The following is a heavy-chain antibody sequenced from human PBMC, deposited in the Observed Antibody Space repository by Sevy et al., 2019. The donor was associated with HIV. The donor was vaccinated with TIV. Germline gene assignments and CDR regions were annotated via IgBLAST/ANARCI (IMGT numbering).Heavy chain of an antibody. D-gene: IGHD1-26*01. CDR3: AKPAISGSYYAGLVY. CDR2: ISGSGGST. CDR1: GFTFSSYA. V-gene: IGHV3-23*01. J-gene: IGHJ4*02. Sequence: GGSLRLSCAASGFTFSSYAMSWVRQAPGKGLEWVSAISGSGGSTYYADSVKGRFTISRDNSKNTLYLQMNSLRAEDMAVYYCAKPAISGSYYAGLVYWGQGTLVTVSS.